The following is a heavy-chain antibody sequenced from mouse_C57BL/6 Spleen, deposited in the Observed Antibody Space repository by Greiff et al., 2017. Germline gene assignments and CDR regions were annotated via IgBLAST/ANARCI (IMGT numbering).Heavy chain of an antibody. J-gene: IGHJ2*01. CDR1: GYTFTSYW. Sequence: EVQLQQSGTVLARPGASVKMSCKTSGYTFTSYWMHWVKQRPGQGLEWIGAIYPGNSDTSYNQKFKGKAKLTAVTSASTAYMERSSLTNEDSAVYYCYYYGSGYYFDYWGQGTTLTVSS. CDR3: YYYGSGYYFDY. CDR2: IYPGNSDT. V-gene: IGHV1-5*01. D-gene: IGHD1-1*01.